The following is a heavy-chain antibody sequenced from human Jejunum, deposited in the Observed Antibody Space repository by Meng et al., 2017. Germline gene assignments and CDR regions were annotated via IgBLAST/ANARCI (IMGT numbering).Heavy chain of an antibody. J-gene: IGHJ4*02. D-gene: IGHD3-3*01. CDR3: ARGRSIDFRLAKYDY. CDR1: GGSFGTYY. CDR2: INRSGST. V-gene: IGHV4-34*01. Sequence: QVQPQQWGAGLLKPSETLSLTCAVNGGSFGTYYWTWFRQSPEKGLEWIGEINRSGSTSSNPSLKSRVAISMDMSKNQFFLRLDSVTAADTAVYYCARGRSIDFRLAKYDYWGQGTLVTVSS.